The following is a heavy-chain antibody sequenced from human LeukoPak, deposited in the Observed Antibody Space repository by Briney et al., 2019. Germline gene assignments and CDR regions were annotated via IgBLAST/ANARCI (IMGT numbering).Heavy chain of an antibody. D-gene: IGHD3-22*01. J-gene: IGHJ4*02. CDR3: TKEYDYSGDRGHGRGYFDY. CDR1: GFPFSTFP. Sequence: GGSLRLPCGPWGFPFSTFPMPWVPQAPGKGLEWVSAIRGPGSSTYYADAVKGRFTISRDNSKSTLYLQMNRLRAEDTSIYFWTKEYDYSGDRGHGRGYFDYWGQGTLVTVSS. V-gene: IGHV3-23*01. CDR2: IRGPGSST.